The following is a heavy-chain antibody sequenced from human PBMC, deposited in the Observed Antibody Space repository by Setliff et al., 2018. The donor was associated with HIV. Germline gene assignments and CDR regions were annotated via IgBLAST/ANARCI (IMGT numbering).Heavy chain of an antibody. D-gene: IGHD5-12*01. CDR3: ARHLYSGYDSGIIPYYYYYYMDV. Sequence: SETLSLTCTVSGGSISSSSYYWGWIRQPPGKGLEWIGSFSYGGSTYYHPSLRSRVTMSVDTSKNQFSLKLRSVTAADTAVYYCARHLYSGYDSGIIPYYYYYYMDVWGKGSTVTVSS. CDR1: GGSISSSSYY. CDR2: FSYGGST. J-gene: IGHJ6*03. V-gene: IGHV4-39*01.